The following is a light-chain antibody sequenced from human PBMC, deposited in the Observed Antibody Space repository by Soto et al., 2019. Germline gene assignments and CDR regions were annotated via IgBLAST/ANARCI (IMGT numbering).Light chain of an antibody. J-gene: IGKJ2*01. V-gene: IGKV1-39*01. CDR1: QRITTY. CDR3: QQSYSTPYT. CDR2: TAA. Sequence: IHMTQSPSSLSASVGDRVTITCRASQRITTYLNWYQQKPGKAPKLLISTAATLQGGVPSRFSGSGSGTALTLTITTLQPEDFATSFCQQSYSTPYTFGQGTKFGDQT.